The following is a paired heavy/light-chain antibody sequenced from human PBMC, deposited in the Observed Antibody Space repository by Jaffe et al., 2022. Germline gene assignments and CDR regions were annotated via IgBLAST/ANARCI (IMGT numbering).Light chain of an antibody. CDR1: QSVLYISNNKNY. CDR3: QQYYDTPVT. J-gene: IGKJ2*01. V-gene: IGKV4-1*01. Sequence: DIVMTQSPDSLAVSLGERATINCKSSQSVLYISNNKNYLAWYQQKPSQPPKLLIYWASTRESGVPDRFSGSGSGTDFTLTINSLQAEDVAVYYCQQYYDTPVTFGQGTKVEIK. CDR2: WAS.
Heavy chain of an antibody. J-gene: IGHJ4*02. CDR3: AKRGSSDNGGSRTSGAHFFDY. Sequence: QVQLVESGGGVVQPGGSLRLSCAASAFTFSNYAMHWVRQAPGKGLEWVAFIRSDGTNKYYADSVRGRFTISRDNSKNTLYLQMNSLRAEDTAVYHCAKRGSSDNGGSRTSGAHFFDYWGQGTLVTVSS. CDR1: AFTFSNYA. CDR2: IRSDGTNK. V-gene: IGHV3-30*02. D-gene: IGHD5-12*01.